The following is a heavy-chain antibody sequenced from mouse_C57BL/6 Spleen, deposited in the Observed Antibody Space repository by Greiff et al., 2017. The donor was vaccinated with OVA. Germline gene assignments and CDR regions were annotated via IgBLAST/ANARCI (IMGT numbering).Heavy chain of an antibody. V-gene: IGHV1-78*01. CDR1: GYTFTDHT. Sequence: VQLQESDAELVKPGASVKISCKVSGYTFTDHTIHWMKQRPEQGLEWIGYIYPRDGSTKYNEKFKGKATLTADKSSSTAYMQLNSLTSEDSAVYFCARRHYGSSFYFDYWGQGTTLTVSS. CDR2: IYPRDGST. J-gene: IGHJ2*01. D-gene: IGHD1-1*01. CDR3: ARRHYGSSFYFDY.